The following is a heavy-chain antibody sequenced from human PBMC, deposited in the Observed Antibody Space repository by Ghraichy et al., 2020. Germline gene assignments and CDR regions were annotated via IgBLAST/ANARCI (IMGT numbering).Heavy chain of an antibody. CDR2: ISGSGGST. V-gene: IGHV3-23*01. CDR3: ARYMVRYYYYMDV. CDR1: GFTFSSYA. Sequence: LTCAASGFTFSSYAMSWVRQAPGKGLEWVSAISGSGGSTYYADSVKGRFTISRDNSKNTLYLQMNSLRAEDTAVYYCARYMVRYYYYMDVWGKGTTVTVSS. J-gene: IGHJ6*03. D-gene: IGHD1-14*01.